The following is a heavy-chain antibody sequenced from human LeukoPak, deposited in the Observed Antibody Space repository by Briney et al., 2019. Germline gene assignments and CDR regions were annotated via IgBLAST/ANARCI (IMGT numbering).Heavy chain of an antibody. CDR2: IRYDGSNK. D-gene: IGHD1-26*01. J-gene: IGHJ5*02. CDR3: AKKRGAAFYNWFDP. V-gene: IGHV3-30*02. CDR1: GFTFSSFG. Sequence: GGCLRLSCAASGFTFSSFGMHWVRQAPGKGLEWVAYIRYDGSNKNYADSLEGRSTISRDNSKNALYLQIDSLRPEDTAVYYCAKKRGAAFYNWFDPWGQGALVTLSS.